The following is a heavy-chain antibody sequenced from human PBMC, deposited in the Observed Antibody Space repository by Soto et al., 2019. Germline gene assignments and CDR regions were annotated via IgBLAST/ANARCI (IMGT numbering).Heavy chain of an antibody. J-gene: IGHJ6*02. CDR1: GFTFSSYA. Sequence: GGSLRLSCAASGFTFSSYAMHWVRQAPGKGLEWVAVISYDGSNKYYADSVKGRFTISGDNSKNTLYLQMNSLRAEDTAVYYCASSGSYSYYYYYGMDVWGQGTTVTVS. CDR3: ASSGSYSYYYYYGMDV. D-gene: IGHD3-10*01. CDR2: ISYDGSNK. V-gene: IGHV3-30-3*01.